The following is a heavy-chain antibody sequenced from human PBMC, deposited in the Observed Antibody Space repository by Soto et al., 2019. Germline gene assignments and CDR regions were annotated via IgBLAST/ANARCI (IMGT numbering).Heavy chain of an antibody. CDR3: AKETTTGFYYYYGMDV. CDR1: GFTFSRYG. D-gene: IGHD1-1*01. CDR2: ISYDGSNK. Sequence: GGSLRLSCAASGFTFSRYGMHWFRQAPVKVLERVAVISYDGSNKYYADSVKGRFTISRDNSKNTLYLQMNSLRAEDTAVYYCAKETTTGFYYYYGMDVWGQGTTVTVSS. J-gene: IGHJ6*02. V-gene: IGHV3-30*18.